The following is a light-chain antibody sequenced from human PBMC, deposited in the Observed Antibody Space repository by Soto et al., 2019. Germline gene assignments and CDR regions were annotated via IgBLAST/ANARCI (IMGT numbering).Light chain of an antibody. CDR2: GSS. CDR1: QTISNS. V-gene: IGKV1-39*01. CDR3: QESYSHSFT. Sequence: DIQMSQSPSSLSASVGDRVTITCRATQTISNSLNCYQQRPGKDPNVLIYGSSTVQGGVQSRFSGSGSGTDFTLTISSLQLEDFATYFCQESYSHSFTVGPGTKVDIK. J-gene: IGKJ3*01.